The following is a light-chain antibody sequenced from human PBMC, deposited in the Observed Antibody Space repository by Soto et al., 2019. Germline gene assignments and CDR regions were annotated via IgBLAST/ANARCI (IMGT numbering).Light chain of an antibody. CDR3: LQHILYPLA. CDR2: GAS. V-gene: IGKV3-20*01. Sequence: IMLTLSPGTLSLTKEERATLSCRASQSVSNNYLAWYQQKPGQAPKLLIYGASNRATGIPYRFSGSGSGTDFTLTISSLQPEDFATYYSLQHILYPLAFGGGTMVDIK. CDR1: QSVSNNY. J-gene: IGKJ4*01.